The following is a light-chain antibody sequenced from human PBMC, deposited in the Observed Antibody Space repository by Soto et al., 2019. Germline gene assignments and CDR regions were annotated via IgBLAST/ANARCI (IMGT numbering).Light chain of an antibody. CDR2: DAS. V-gene: IGKV3-20*01. CDR1: QSLSSSY. J-gene: IGKJ1*01. Sequence: EIVLTQSPGTLSLSPGERATLSCRASQSLSSSYLAWYQQKPGQAPRLLIYDASSRATGIPDRFSGSGSGTDFTLTISRLEPEDFAVYYCQHYGNSPRTFGQGTK. CDR3: QHYGNSPRT.